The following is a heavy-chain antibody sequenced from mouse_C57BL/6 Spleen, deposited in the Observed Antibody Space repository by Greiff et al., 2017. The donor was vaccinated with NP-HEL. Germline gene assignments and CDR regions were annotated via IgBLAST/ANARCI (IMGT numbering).Heavy chain of an antibody. CDR3: ARDGYYYGSSYDAMDY. J-gene: IGHJ4*01. V-gene: IGHV5-16*01. D-gene: IGHD1-1*01. CDR1: GFTFSDYY. CDR2: INYDGSST. Sequence: EVQRVESEGGLVQPGSSIKLSCTASGFTFSDYYMAWVRQVPEKGLEWVANINYDGSSTYYLDSLKSRFIISRDNAKNILYLQMSSLKSEDTATYYCARDGYYYGSSYDAMDYWGQGTSVTVSS.